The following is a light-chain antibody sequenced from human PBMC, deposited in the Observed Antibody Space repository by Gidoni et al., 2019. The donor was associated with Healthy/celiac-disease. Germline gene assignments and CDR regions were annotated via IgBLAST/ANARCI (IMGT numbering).Light chain of an antibody. CDR2: KAY. J-gene: IGKJ1*01. CDR1: QSISSW. CDR3: QQYNSYPRT. Sequence: DIQMPQSPSTLSASVGDRVTITCRASQSISSWLAWYQQKPGKAPKLLIYKAYSLESGVPSRFSGSGSGTEFTLTISRLQPDDFATYYCQQYNSYPRTFGQGTKVEIK. V-gene: IGKV1-5*03.